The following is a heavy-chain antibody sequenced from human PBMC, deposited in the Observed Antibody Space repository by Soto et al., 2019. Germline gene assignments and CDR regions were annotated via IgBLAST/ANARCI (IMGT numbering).Heavy chain of an antibody. CDR3: ARVLCGRVAWFDP. J-gene: IGHJ5*02. CDR2: IYYSGTT. D-gene: IGHD1-26*01. V-gene: IGHV4-28*03. Sequence: SETLSLTRAVSGYSISSSNWWGWIRQPPGKGLEWIGYIYYSGTTYYNPSLKSRVTMSVDTSKKQFSLMLTSVTAVDTAVYYCARVLCGRVAWFDPWGQGTLVTVSS. CDR1: GYSISSSNW.